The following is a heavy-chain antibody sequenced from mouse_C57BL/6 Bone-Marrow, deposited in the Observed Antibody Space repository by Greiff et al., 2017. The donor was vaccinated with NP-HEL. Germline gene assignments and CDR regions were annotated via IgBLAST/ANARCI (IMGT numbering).Heavy chain of an antibody. D-gene: IGHD1-1*01. CDR2: IDPENGDT. CDR1: GFNIKDYY. CDR3: TTDYYGSRDDY. Sequence: VQLQQSGAELVRPGASVKLSCTASGFNIKDYYMHWVKQRPEQGLEWIGWIDPENGDTEYASKFQGKATITADTSSNTAYLQLSSLTSEDTAVYYCTTDYYGSRDDYWGQGTTLTVSS. V-gene: IGHV14-4*01. J-gene: IGHJ2*01.